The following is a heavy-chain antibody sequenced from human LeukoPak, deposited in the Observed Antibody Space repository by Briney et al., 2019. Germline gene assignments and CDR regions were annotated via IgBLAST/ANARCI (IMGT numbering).Heavy chain of an antibody. CDR3: ARDGVDYRVDTDMIYFDY. J-gene: IGHJ4*02. D-gene: IGHD5-18*01. Sequence: PGGSLRLSCAAPGFTFSSYGMHWVRQAPGKGLEWVAVIWYDGSNKYYADSVKGRFTISRDNSKNTLYLQMNSLRAEDTAVYYCARDGVDYRVDTDMIYFDYWGQGTLVTVSS. V-gene: IGHV3-33*01. CDR2: IWYDGSNK. CDR1: GFTFSSYG.